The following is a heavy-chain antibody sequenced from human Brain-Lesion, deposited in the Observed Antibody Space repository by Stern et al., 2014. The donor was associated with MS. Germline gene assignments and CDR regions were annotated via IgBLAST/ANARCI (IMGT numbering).Heavy chain of an antibody. D-gene: IGHD2-2*01. CDR2: IFNRGTT. CDR1: GGSISSGGYY. J-gene: IGHJ6*02. CDR3: ARGRVVPGFQYYATDV. Sequence: VQLVESGPGLVKPSQTLSLSCTVSGGSISSGGYYWSWIRQPAGKGLEWIGRIFNRGTTSYTPSLKSRATISIDTPKNRFSLRLNSMTAADTAVYYCARGRVVPGFQYYATDVWGQGTTVIVSS. V-gene: IGHV4-61*02.